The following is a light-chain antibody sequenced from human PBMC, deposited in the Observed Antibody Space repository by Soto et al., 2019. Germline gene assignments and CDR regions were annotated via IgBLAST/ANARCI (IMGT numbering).Light chain of an antibody. V-gene: IGLV4-69*01. CDR1: SGHSSYA. Sequence: QPVLTQSPSASASLGASVKLTCTLSSGHSSYAIAWHQQQPEKGPRYLMKLNSDGSHSKGDGIPDRFSGSSSGAERYLTISSLQSEDEADYYCQTWGTGLYVVFGGGTNLTVL. J-gene: IGLJ2*01. CDR3: QTWGTGLYVV. CDR2: LNSDGSH.